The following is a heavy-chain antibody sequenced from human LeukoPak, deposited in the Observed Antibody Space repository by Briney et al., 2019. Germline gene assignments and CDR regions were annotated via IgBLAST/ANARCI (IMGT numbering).Heavy chain of an antibody. CDR1: GGSISSYY. Sequence: SETLSLTCTVSGGSISSYYWSWIRQPPGKGLEWIGYIYYSGSTNYNPSLKSRVTISVDTSKNQFSLKLSSVTAAGTAVYYCARGLRYFDWFYYWGQGTLVTVSS. V-gene: IGHV4-59*01. CDR2: IYYSGST. CDR3: ARGLRYFDWFYY. D-gene: IGHD3-9*01. J-gene: IGHJ4*02.